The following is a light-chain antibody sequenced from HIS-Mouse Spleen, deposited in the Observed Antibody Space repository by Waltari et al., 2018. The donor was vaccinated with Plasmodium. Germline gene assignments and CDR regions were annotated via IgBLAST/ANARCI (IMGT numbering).Light chain of an antibody. CDR3: SSYAGSNNLV. CDR2: EVS. Sequence: QSALTQPPSASGSPGQSVTISCTGTSSDVGVYNYVPWYQQHPGKAPKLMIYEVSTRPSGVPDRFSGSKSGNTASLTVSGLQAEDEADYYCSSYAGSNNLVFGGGTKLTVL. J-gene: IGLJ2*01. V-gene: IGLV2-8*01. CDR1: SSDVGVYNY.